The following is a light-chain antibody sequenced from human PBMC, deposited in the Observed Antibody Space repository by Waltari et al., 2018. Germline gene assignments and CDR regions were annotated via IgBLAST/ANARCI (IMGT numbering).Light chain of an antibody. J-gene: IGLJ2*01. CDR2: DVS. CDR3: SSFAGSSQML. V-gene: IGLV2-8*01. CDR1: SSDVGGFDY. Sequence: QSALTQPPSASGSPGQSVTIPCTGTSSDVGGFDYVPWYQQHPGKVPRLMIYDVSKRPSGVPDRFSGSKSGNTASLTVSGLQVEDEADYYCSSFAGSSQMLFGGGTKLTVL.